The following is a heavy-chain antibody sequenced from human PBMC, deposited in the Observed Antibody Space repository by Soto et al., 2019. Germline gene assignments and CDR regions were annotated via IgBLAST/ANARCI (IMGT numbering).Heavy chain of an antibody. CDR2: IYPGDSDT. CDR3: ARHPYCTNGVCYHEPVDV. J-gene: IGHJ6*02. V-gene: IGHV5-51*01. CDR1: GYSFTSYW. Sequence: PGESLKISCKGSGYSFTSYWIGWVRQMPGKGLEWMGIIYPGDSDTRYSPSFQGQVTTSADKSISTAYLQWSSLKASDTAMYYCARHPYCTNGVCYHEPVDVWGQGTTVTVSS. D-gene: IGHD2-8*01.